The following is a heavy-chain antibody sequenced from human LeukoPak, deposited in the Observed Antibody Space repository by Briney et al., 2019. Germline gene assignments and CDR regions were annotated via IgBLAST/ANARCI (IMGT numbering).Heavy chain of an antibody. D-gene: IGHD1-1*01. V-gene: IGHV3-7*01. CDR3: AIATTGRGAFGS. Sequence: PGGSLRLSCAASGFTFSSYGMSWVRQAPGKGLECVASTNEAGGDKYYVDSVKGRFTISRDNSKNSLSLQMNSLTAEDTAIHYCAIATTGRGAFGSWGQGTLVSVSS. CDR1: GFTFSSYG. CDR2: TNEAGGDK. J-gene: IGHJ4*02.